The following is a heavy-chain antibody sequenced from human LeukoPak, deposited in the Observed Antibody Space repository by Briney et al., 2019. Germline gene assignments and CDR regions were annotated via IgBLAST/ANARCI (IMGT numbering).Heavy chain of an antibody. D-gene: IGHD3-16*01. CDR2: INHNGNVN. CDR1: GFTFSSYW. CDR3: ARGVGLDV. V-gene: IGHV3-7*03. Sequence: GGSLRLSCAASGFTFSSYWMNWARQAPGKGLEWVASINHNGNVNYYVDSVKGRFTISRDNAKNSLYLQMSNLRAEDTAVYFCARGVGLDVWGQGATVTVSS. J-gene: IGHJ6*02.